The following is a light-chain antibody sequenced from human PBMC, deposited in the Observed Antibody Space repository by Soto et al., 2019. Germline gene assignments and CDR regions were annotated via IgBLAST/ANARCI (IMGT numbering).Light chain of an antibody. Sequence: DIQMTQSPSSLSASVGDRVTITCRASQSISSYLNWYQQKPGKAPKLLIYAASSLQSGVPTRFSGSGSGTDFNLTISSLQAEDFATYNCQXSYSTPWTFGQGTKVEIK. J-gene: IGKJ1*01. V-gene: IGKV1-39*01. CDR2: AAS. CDR1: QSISSY. CDR3: QXSYSTPWT.